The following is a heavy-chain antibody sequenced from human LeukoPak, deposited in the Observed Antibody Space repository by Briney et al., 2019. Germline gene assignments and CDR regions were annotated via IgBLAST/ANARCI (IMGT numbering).Heavy chain of an antibody. J-gene: IGHJ4*02. D-gene: IGHD6-19*01. Sequence: GGSLRLSCAASGFTFSSYGMHWVRQAPGKGLEWVALISYDGRNKYYADSVKGRFTISRDKSKNTLYLQMNSLRAEDTAIYYCAKYSSGWYNDYWGQGTLVTVSS. V-gene: IGHV3-30*18. CDR1: GFTFSSYG. CDR3: AKYSSGWYNDY. CDR2: ISYDGRNK.